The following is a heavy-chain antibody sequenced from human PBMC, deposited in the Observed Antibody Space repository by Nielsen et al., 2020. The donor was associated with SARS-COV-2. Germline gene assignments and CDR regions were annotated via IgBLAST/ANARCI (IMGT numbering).Heavy chain of an antibody. CDR1: GGSISSYY. D-gene: IGHD2-2*03. V-gene: IGHV4-59*12. J-gene: IGHJ6*02. CDR2: IYYSGST. Sequence: SETLSLTCTVSGGSISSYYWSWFRQPPGKGLEWIGYIYYSGSTNYNPSLKSRVTMSVDTSKNQFSLKLSSVTAADTAVYYCARDGYCSSTSCSTYYYYGMDVWGQGTTVTVSS. CDR3: ARDGYCSSTSCSTYYYYGMDV.